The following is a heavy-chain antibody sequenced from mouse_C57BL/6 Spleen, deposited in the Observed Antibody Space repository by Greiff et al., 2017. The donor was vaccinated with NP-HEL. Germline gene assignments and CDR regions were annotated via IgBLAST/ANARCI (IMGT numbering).Heavy chain of an antibody. CDR2: IYPSDSET. Sequence: VQLQQPGAELVRPGSSVKLSCKASGYTFTSYWMDWVKQRPGQGLEWIGNIYPSDSETHYNQKFKDKATLTVDKSSSTAYMQLSSLTSEDSAVYYCARSGIYDGYYDYFDYWGQGTTLTVSS. D-gene: IGHD2-3*01. CDR1: GYTFTSYW. J-gene: IGHJ2*01. V-gene: IGHV1-61*01. CDR3: ARSGIYDGYYDYFDY.